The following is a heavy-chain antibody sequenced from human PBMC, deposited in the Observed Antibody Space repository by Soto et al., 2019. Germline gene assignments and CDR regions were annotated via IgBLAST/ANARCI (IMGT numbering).Heavy chain of an antibody. D-gene: IGHD6-19*01. CDR2: INAGNGNT. CDR3: AKGAGTPGYYYYGMDV. V-gene: IGHV1-3*01. CDR1: GYTFTSYA. J-gene: IGHJ6*02. Sequence: ASVKVSCKASGYTFTSYAMHWVRQAPGQRLEWMGWINAGNGNTKYSQKFQGRVTVTKDTSASTAYMELSSLRSEDTAVYYCAKGAGTPGYYYYGMDVWGQGTTVTVSS.